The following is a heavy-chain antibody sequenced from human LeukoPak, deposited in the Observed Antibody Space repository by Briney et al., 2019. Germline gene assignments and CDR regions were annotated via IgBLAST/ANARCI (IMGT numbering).Heavy chain of an antibody. Sequence: GGSLRLSCAASGFTFRSYLMHWVRQAPGKGLEWVSRVMRDGSFTNYADSVKGRFTISRDNAKNTLYLQMSSLRAEDTAVYFCVRDGDDFNFDYWGDGRLVTVSS. V-gene: IGHV3-74*01. CDR2: VMRDGSFT. J-gene: IGHJ5*01. D-gene: IGHD7-27*01. CDR1: GFTFRSYL. CDR3: VRDGDDFNFDY.